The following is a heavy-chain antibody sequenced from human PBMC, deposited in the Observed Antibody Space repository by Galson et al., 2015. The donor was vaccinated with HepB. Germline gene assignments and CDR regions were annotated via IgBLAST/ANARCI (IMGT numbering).Heavy chain of an antibody. CDR3: ARDSSAFTYYYGSGSRD. D-gene: IGHD3-10*01. CDR1: GYTFTSYG. CDR2: ISAYNGNT. J-gene: IGHJ4*02. V-gene: IGHV1-18*01. Sequence: XVKVSCKASGYTFTSYGISWVRQAPGQGLEWMGWISAYNGNTNYAQKLQGRVTMTTDTSTSTAYMELRSLRSDDTAVYYCARDSSAFTYYYGSGSRDWGQGTLVTVSS.